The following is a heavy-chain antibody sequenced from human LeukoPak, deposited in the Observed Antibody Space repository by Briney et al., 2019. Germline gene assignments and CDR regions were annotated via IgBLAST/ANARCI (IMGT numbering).Heavy chain of an antibody. CDR1: GFTFGGYA. V-gene: IGHV3-49*03. Sequence: GGSLRLSCTASGFTFGGYAMSWFRQAPGKGLEWVGFIRSKAYGGTTEYAASVKGRFTISRDYSKSIAYLQMNSLKTEDTAVYYCTRDRRRYYYDSSGYKYFDYWGQGTLVTVSS. CDR3: TRDRRRYYYDSSGYKYFDY. D-gene: IGHD3-22*01. CDR2: IRSKAYGGTT. J-gene: IGHJ4*02.